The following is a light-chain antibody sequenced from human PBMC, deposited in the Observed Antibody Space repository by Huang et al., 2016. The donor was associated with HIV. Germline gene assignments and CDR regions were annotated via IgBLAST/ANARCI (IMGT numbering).Light chain of an antibody. CDR1: QSVNNNY. Sequence: EIVLTQSPGSLSWSPGEGATLSCRASQSVNNNYLAWYQQKPGQAPRVLIFSASNRATGIPDRFGGSGSGTDFALTIRSLEPEDFAMYYCQQYGSSPWTFGQGTKVEVK. J-gene: IGKJ1*01. CDR3: QQYGSSPWT. V-gene: IGKV3-20*01. CDR2: SAS.